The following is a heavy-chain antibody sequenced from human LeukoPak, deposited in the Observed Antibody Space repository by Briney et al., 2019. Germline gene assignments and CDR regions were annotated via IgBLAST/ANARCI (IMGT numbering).Heavy chain of an antibody. CDR2: INHSGST. J-gene: IGHJ6*03. V-gene: IGHV4-34*01. Sequence: SETLSLTCAVYGGSFSGYYWSWIRQPPGKGLEWIGEINHSGSTNYNPSLKSRVTISVDTSKNQFSLKLSSVTAADTAVYYCARWRHRDSASPGLMDVWDKGTTVTVSS. CDR3: ARWRHRDSASPGLMDV. D-gene: IGHD3-10*01. CDR1: GGSFSGYY.